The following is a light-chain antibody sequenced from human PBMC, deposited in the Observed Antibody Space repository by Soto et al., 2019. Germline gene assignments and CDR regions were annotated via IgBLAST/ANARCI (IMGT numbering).Light chain of an antibody. CDR2: AAS. CDR3: QQLRIPPSP. V-gene: IGKV1-9*01. CDR1: QDIAIY. J-gene: IGKJ4*01. Sequence: DIQMTQSPSSLSASVGDRVTITCRASQDIAIYLAWYQQKPGEAPKLLIYAASTLYGGVPSRFSGSGSGTDFALTITSLQAEDFATYYCQQLRIPPSPFAGGTKVDSK.